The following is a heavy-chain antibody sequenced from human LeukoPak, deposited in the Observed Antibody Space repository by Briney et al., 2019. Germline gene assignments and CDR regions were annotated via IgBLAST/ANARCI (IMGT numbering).Heavy chain of an antibody. CDR3: ARAMWGYCSSTSCSCDY. CDR1: GFTFSSYS. J-gene: IGHJ4*02. V-gene: IGHV3-48*01. CDR2: ISSSSSTI. Sequence: GGSLRLSCAASGFTFSSYSMNWVRQAPGKGLEWVSYISSSSSTIYYAHSVKGRFTISRDNAKNSLYLQMNSLRAEDTAVYYCARAMWGYCSSTSCSCDYWGQGTLVTVSS. D-gene: IGHD2-2*01.